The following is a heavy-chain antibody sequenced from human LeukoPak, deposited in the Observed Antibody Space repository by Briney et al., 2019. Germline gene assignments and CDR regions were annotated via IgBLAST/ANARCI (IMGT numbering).Heavy chain of an antibody. CDR1: GGSFSGYY. Sequence: PSETLSLTCAVYGGSFSGYYWSLIRQPPGKGLEWIGEINHSGSTNYNPSLKSRVTISVDTSKNQFSLKLSSVTAADTAVYYCARGGNFYYYDSSGQNNWFDPWGQGTLVTVSS. CDR2: INHSGST. D-gene: IGHD3-22*01. V-gene: IGHV4-34*01. CDR3: ARGGNFYYYDSSGQNNWFDP. J-gene: IGHJ5*02.